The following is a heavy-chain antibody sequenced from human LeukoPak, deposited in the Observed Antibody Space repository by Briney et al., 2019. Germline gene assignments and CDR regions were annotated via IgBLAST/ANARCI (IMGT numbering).Heavy chain of an antibody. J-gene: IGHJ4*02. V-gene: IGHV3-74*01. CDR2: INSDGSST. Sequence: QPGGSLRLSCAASGFTFSSYWMHWVRQAPGKGLVWVSRINSDGSSTSYADSVKGRFTISRDNAKNTLYLQMNSLRAEDTAVYYCAVGSDFWSGFRANAGEYYWGQGTLVTVSS. D-gene: IGHD3-3*01. CDR3: AVGSDFWSGFRANAGEYY. CDR1: GFTFSSYW.